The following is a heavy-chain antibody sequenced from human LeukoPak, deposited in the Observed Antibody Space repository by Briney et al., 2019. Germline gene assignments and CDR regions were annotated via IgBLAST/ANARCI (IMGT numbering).Heavy chain of an antibody. CDR1: GGSISSYY. V-gene: IGHV4-59*01. CDR3: ARWDGYPYYYGMDV. Sequence: SETLSLTCTVSGGSISSYYWSWIRQPPGEGLEWIGYIYYSGSTNYNPSLKSRVTISVDTSKNQFSLKLSSVTAADTAVYYCARWDGYPYYYGMDVWGQGTTVTVSS. CDR2: IYYSGST. J-gene: IGHJ6*02. D-gene: IGHD5-18*01.